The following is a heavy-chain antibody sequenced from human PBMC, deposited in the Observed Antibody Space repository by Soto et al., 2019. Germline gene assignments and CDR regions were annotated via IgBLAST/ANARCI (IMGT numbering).Heavy chain of an antibody. V-gene: IGHV3-7*05. Sequence: GGSHRLSCASSGFTFSSYWMSWVRQAPGKGLEWVANIKQDGSEKYYVDSVKGRFTISRDNAKNSLYLQMNSLRAEDTAVYYCVREFWGVLRYFDWFRALDYWGQGTLVTVSS. D-gene: IGHD3-9*01. CDR3: VREFWGVLRYFDWFRALDY. J-gene: IGHJ4*02. CDR2: IKQDGSEK. CDR1: GFTFSSYW.